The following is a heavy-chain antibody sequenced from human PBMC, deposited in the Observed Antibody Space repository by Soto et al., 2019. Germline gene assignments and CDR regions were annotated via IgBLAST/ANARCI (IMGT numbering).Heavy chain of an antibody. V-gene: IGHV3-23*01. CDR3: AKASPPRVGFWSGYPTDACDI. CDR2: ISGSGGST. Sequence: GGSLRLSCAASGFTFSSYAMSWVRQAPGKGLEWVSAISGSGGSTYYADSVKGRFTISRDNSKNTLYLQMNSLRAEDTAVYYCAKASPPRVGFWSGYPTDACDIWGQGTRVTVSS. D-gene: IGHD3-3*01. CDR1: GFTFSSYA. J-gene: IGHJ3*02.